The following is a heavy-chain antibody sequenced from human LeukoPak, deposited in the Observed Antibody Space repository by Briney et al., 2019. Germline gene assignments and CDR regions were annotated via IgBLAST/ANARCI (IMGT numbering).Heavy chain of an antibody. J-gene: IGHJ4*02. CDR2: IKSKDVGGTA. V-gene: IGHV3-15*01. CDR3: AKGPHWSNPSYYFDY. CDR1: GFTFSDKW. Sequence: GALRLSCAASGFTFSDKWMAWVRQAPGRGLEWVARIKSKDVGGTAANAAPVEGRFTISRDDSKNTLYLQMNSLKTEDTAVYYCAKGPHWSNPSYYFDYWGQGTLVTVSS.